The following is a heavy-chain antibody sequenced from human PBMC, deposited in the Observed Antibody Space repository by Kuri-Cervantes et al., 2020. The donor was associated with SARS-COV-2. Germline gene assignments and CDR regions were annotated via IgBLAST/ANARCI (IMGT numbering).Heavy chain of an antibody. CDR3: ARTKRSTVVTPSVPYFDY. J-gene: IGHJ4*02. V-gene: IGHV4-38-2*02. CDR1: GYSISSGYY. Sequence: ESLKISCTVSGYSISSGYYWGWIRQPPGKGLEWIGSIYHSGSTYYNPSLKSRVTISVDTSKNQFSLKLSSVTAADTAVYYCARTKRSTVVTPSVPYFDYWGQGTLVTVSS. CDR2: IYHSGST. D-gene: IGHD4-23*01.